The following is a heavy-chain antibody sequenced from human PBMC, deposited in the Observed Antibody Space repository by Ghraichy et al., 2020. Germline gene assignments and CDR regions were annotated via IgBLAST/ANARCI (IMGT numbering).Heavy chain of an antibody. D-gene: IGHD1-14*01. V-gene: IGHV3-48*02. CDR3: ARDIYNTAGRGFDY. CDR2: ITSSNSII. J-gene: IGHJ4*02. CDR1: GFTFSSYS. Sequence: GGSLRLSCAASGFTFSSYSMNWVRQAPGKGLEWVSYITSSNSIIYYADSVKGRFTISRDNAKNSLYLQMNSLRDEDTAVYYCARDIYNTAGRGFDYWGQGTLVIVFS.